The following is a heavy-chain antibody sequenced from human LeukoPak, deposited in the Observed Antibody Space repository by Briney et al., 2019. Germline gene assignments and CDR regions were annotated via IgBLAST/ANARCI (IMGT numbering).Heavy chain of an antibody. CDR2: ISYDGSNK. D-gene: IGHD2-2*01. CDR1: GFTFSSYG. Sequence: PGRSLRLSCAASGFTFSSYGMHWVRQPPGKGLEWVAVISYDGSNKYYADSVKGRFTISRDNSKNTLYLQMNSLRAEDTAVYYCAKRTYCSSTSCLDYWGQGTLVTVSS. CDR3: AKRTYCSSTSCLDY. J-gene: IGHJ4*02. V-gene: IGHV3-30*18.